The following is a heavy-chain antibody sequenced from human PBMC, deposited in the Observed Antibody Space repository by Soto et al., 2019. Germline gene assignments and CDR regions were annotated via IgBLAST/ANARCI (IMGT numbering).Heavy chain of an antibody. CDR3: ARGLIAARPFEY. V-gene: IGHV4-34*01. D-gene: IGHD6-6*01. CDR1: GGSFSGYY. J-gene: IGHJ4*02. CDR2: INHSGST. Sequence: PSETLSLTCAVYGGSFSGYYWSWIRQPPGKGLEWIGEINHSGSTNYNPSLKSRVTISVDTSKNQFSLKLSSVTAADTAVYYCARGLIAARPFEYWGQGTLVTVSS.